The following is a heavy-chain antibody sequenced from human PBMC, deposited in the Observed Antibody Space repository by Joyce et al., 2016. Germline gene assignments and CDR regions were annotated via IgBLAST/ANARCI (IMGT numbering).Heavy chain of an antibody. D-gene: IGHD2-2*01. J-gene: IGHJ5*02. CDR3: AKEGYCSSVTCYGNWFDP. Sequence: QVQLVQSGAEMKKPGASVKVSCRPSGYIFTASYIPWVRQAPGQGLEWMGWINPKRGDTNEAQKLQGRVTMTRDTSISTAYMELSRLRSDDTAVYYCAKEGYCSSVTCYGNWFDPWGQGTLVTVSS. CDR2: INPKRGDT. CDR1: GYIFTASY. V-gene: IGHV1-2*02.